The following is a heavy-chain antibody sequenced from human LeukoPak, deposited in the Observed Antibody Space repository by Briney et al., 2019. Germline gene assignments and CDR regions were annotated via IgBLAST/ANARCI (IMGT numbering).Heavy chain of an antibody. D-gene: IGHD3-10*01. V-gene: IGHV3-53*01. J-gene: IGHJ4*02. CDR2: IYIGGST. CDR3: ARLAPNYYGSGSSYRYFDY. Sequence: PGGSLRLSCAASGFTVSSNYMTWVRPAPGKGLEWVSVIYIGGSTYYADSVKGRFTISRDNSKNTLYLQMNSLRAEDTAVYYCARLAPNYYGSGSSYRYFDYWGQGTLVTVSS. CDR1: GFTVSSNY.